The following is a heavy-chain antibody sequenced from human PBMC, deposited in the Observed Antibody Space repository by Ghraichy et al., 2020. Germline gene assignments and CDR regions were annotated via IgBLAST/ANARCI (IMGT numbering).Heavy chain of an antibody. CDR1: GGSLSDYY. CDR2: INHSGST. Sequence: SETLSLTCAVYGGSLSDYYWSWIRQPPGKGLEWIGDINHSGSTNYNPSLKSRVTISVDTSKNQFSLKLRSVTAADTAVYYCARLNSGYDHNYYYYYGMDVWGQGTTVTGSS. V-gene: IGHV4-34*01. J-gene: IGHJ6*02. CDR3: ARLNSGYDHNYYYYYGMDV. D-gene: IGHD5-12*01.